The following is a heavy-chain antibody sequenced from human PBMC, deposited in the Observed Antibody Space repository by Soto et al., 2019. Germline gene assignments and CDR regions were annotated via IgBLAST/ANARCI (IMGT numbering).Heavy chain of an antibody. V-gene: IGHV1-18*01. CDR1: CYTFPSSG. CDR2: ISVYNGNT. D-gene: IGHD2-2*01. CDR3: ARGVVVPAATGKTWFDP. Sequence: ASVKVSCKASCYTFPSSGISCVRQAPGQGLEWMGWISVYNGNTNYAQNFQGRVSTTTDTSTSTVYMELRNLRSDDTAVYYCARGVVVPAATGKTWFDPWGQGTLVTVSS. J-gene: IGHJ5*02.